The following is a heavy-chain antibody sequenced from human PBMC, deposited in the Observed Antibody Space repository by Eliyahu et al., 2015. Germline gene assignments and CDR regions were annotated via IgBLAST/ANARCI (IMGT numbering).Heavy chain of an antibody. Sequence: QVQLQESGPGLVKPSETLSLTCTVSGGSISSYYWSWIRQPPGKGLEWIGYIYYSGSTNYNPPLKSRVTISVDTSKNQFSLKLSSVTAADTAVYYCARDLVVPAAIAKSSGYGMDVWGQGTTVTVSS. V-gene: IGHV4-59*01. CDR1: GGSISSYY. D-gene: IGHD2-2*01. CDR3: ARDLVVPAAIAKSSGYGMDV. J-gene: IGHJ6*02. CDR2: IYYSGST.